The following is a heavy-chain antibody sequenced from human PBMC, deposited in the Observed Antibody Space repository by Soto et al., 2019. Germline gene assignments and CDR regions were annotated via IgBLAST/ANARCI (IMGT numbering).Heavy chain of an antibody. J-gene: IGHJ4*02. CDR1: GFTFDDYA. CDR3: VRIGGGSPGAY. CDR2: ISWNSGSI. Sequence: GGSLRLSCAASGFTFDDYAMHWVRQAPGKGLEWVSGISWNSGSIGYADSVKGRFTISRDNAKNSLYLQMNSLRAEDTAVYYCVRIGGGSPGAYWGQGTLVTVSS. D-gene: IGHD3-10*01. V-gene: IGHV3-9*01.